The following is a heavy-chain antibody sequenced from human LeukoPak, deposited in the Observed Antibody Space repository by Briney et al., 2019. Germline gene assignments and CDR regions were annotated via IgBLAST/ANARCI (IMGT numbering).Heavy chain of an antibody. J-gene: IGHJ3*02. CDR3: ARDKRTTQGDAFDI. CDR2: ISSSSSYI. D-gene: IGHD1-1*01. Sequence: GGSLRLSCAASGFTFSDYYMSWIRQAPGKGLEWVSSISSSSSYIYYADSVKGRFTISRDNAKNSLYLQMNSLRAEDTAVYYCARDKRTTQGDAFDIWGQGTMVTVSS. CDR1: GFTFSDYY. V-gene: IGHV3-11*06.